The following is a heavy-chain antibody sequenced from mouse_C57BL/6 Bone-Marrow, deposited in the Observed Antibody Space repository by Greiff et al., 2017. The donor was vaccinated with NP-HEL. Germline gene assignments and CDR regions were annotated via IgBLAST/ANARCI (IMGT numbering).Heavy chain of an antibody. CDR3: AREGQLYYFDY. CDR1: GYTFTSYW. CDR2: IDPSDSYT. J-gene: IGHJ2*01. V-gene: IGHV1-69*01. D-gene: IGHD3-3*01. Sequence: QVQLQQPGAELVMPGASVKLSCKASGYTFTSYWMHWVKQRPGQGLEWIGEIDPSDSYTNYNQKFKGKSTLTVDKSSSTAYMQLSSLTSEDSAVYYCAREGQLYYFDYWGQGTTLTVSS.